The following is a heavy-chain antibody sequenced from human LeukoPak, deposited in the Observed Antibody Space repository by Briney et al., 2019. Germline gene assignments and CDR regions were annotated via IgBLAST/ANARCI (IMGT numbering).Heavy chain of an antibody. Sequence: PGGSLRLSCAASGLTFSSYSMNWVRQAPGKGLEWVSYISNSSSIISYADSVKGRFTISRDNAKNSLYLQMNSLRDEDTAVYYCARTVIAVAANWFDPWGQGTLVTVSS. CDR2: ISNSSSII. V-gene: IGHV3-48*02. CDR3: ARTVIAVAANWFDP. J-gene: IGHJ5*02. CDR1: GLTFSSYS. D-gene: IGHD6-19*01.